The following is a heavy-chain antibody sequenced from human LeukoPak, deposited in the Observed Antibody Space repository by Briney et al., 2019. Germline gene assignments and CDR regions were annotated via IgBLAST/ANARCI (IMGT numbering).Heavy chain of an antibody. Sequence: PGGSLRLSCAASGFTFSSYAMIWVRQAPGKGLEWVSAISGSGGSTYYADSVKGRFTISRDNSKNTLYLQMNSLRAEDTAVYYCAKWGDDYGDNYYYYYMDVWGKGTTVTVSS. J-gene: IGHJ6*03. CDR3: AKWGDDYGDNYYYYYMDV. V-gene: IGHV3-23*01. CDR2: ISGSGGST. D-gene: IGHD4-17*01. CDR1: GFTFSSYA.